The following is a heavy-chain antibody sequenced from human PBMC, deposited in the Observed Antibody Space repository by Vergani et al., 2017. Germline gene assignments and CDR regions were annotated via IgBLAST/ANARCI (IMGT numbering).Heavy chain of an antibody. CDR1: GFTFSSYG. J-gene: IGHJ4*02. CDR3: ARGIAAAGTYPVY. D-gene: IGHD6-13*01. Sequence: QVQLVESGGGVVQPGRSLRLSCAASGFTFSSYGMPWVRQAPGKGLEWVAVIWYDGSNKYYADSVKGRFTIARDNSKNTLYLQMNSLRAEDTAVYYCARGIAAAGTYPVYWGQGTLVTVSS. CDR2: IWYDGSNK. V-gene: IGHV3-33*01.